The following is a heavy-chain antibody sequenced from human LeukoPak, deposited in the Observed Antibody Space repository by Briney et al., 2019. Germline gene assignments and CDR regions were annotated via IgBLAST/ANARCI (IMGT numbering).Heavy chain of an antibody. V-gene: IGHV1-69*04. D-gene: IGHD3-10*01. CDR1: GGTFSSYA. CDR3: ASGRNYYGSGKGMDV. CDR2: IIPILGIA. J-gene: IGHJ6*02. Sequence: ASVKVSCKASGGTFSSYAISWVRQAPGQGLEWMGRIIPILGIANYAQKFQGRVTITADKSTSTAYMELSSLRSEDTAVYYCASGRNYYGSGKGMDVWGQGTTVTVSS.